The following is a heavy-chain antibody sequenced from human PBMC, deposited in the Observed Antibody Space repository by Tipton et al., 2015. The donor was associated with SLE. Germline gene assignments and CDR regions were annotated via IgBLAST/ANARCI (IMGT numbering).Heavy chain of an antibody. V-gene: IGHV4-34*01. Sequence: TLSLTCTVYGGSFSGYYWSWIRQPPGKGLEWIGEINHSGSTNYNPSLKSRVTISVDTSKNQFSLKLSSVTAADTAVYYCARGIRGTVDYWGQGTLVTVSS. CDR1: GGSFSGYY. CDR3: ARGIRGTVDY. J-gene: IGHJ4*02. CDR2: INHSGST. D-gene: IGHD3-16*01.